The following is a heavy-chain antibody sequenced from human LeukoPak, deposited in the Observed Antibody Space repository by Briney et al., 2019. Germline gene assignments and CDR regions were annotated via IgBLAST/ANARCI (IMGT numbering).Heavy chain of an antibody. Sequence: SETLSLTCTVSGGSIGSYYWHWIRQPPGKGLEWIGYIYFTGSTNYNPSLKSRVTISVDTSKNQFSLKLNSVTAADTAIYYCARSTYSSSQWDYWGQGTLVTVS. V-gene: IGHV4-59*01. CDR3: ARSTYSSSQWDY. D-gene: IGHD6-13*01. CDR2: IYFTGST. J-gene: IGHJ4*02. CDR1: GGSIGSYY.